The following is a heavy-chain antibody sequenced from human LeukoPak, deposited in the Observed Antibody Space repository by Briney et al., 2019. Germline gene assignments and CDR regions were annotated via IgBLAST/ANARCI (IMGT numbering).Heavy chain of an antibody. CDR2: IYYSGST. J-gene: IGHJ5*02. V-gene: IGHV4-59*01. CDR3: ARGPPASYYDILTGYGAGFDP. D-gene: IGHD3-9*01. Sequence: PSETLSLTCTVSGGSISSYYWSWIRQPPGKGLEWIGYIYYSGSTNYNPSLKSRVTISVDTSKNQFSLKLNSVTAADTAVYYCARGPPASYYDILTGYGAGFDPWGQGTLVTVPS. CDR1: GGSISSYY.